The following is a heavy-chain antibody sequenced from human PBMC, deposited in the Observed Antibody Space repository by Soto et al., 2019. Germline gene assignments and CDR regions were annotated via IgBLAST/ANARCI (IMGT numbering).Heavy chain of an antibody. CDR1: GGSISSYY. J-gene: IGHJ4*02. Sequence: PSETLSLTCTVSGGSISSYYWSWIRQPPGKGLEWIGYIYYSGTTNYNPSLKSRVTISLDTSQNQFSLKLSSVTAADTAVYYCARTHSDSWYYFDYWGLGALVTFSS. CDR3: ARTHSDSWYYFDY. D-gene: IGHD6-13*01. V-gene: IGHV4-59*01. CDR2: IYYSGTT.